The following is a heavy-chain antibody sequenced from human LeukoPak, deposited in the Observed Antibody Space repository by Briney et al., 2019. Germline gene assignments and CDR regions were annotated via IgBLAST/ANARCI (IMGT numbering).Heavy chain of an antibody. V-gene: IGHV4-39*07. J-gene: IGHJ3*02. CDR2: IYYSGST. Sequence: PSETLFLTCTVSGGSISSSSYYWGWIRQPPGKGLEWIGSIYYSGSTYYNPSLKSRVTISVDTSKNQFSLKLSSVTAADTAVYYCARGLGDHPFLIVVATSRGSAFDIWGQGTMVTVSS. CDR1: GGSISSSSYY. D-gene: IGHD3-22*01. CDR3: ARGLGDHPFLIVVATSRGSAFDI.